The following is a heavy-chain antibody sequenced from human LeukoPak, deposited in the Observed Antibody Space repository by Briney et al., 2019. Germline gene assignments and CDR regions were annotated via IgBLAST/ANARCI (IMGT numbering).Heavy chain of an antibody. V-gene: IGHV3-23*01. CDR2: ISGSGGST. CDR1: GFTFSTYA. CDR3: AKMRGQLQLQYYMDV. J-gene: IGHJ6*03. Sequence: TGGSLRLSCAASGFTFSTYAMSWVRQAPGKGLERVSTISGSGGSTFYADSVRGQFTISRDNSKNTVCLQMNSLRVEDTAVLYCAKMRGQLQLQYYMDVWGPGTTVAVSS. D-gene: IGHD6-6*01.